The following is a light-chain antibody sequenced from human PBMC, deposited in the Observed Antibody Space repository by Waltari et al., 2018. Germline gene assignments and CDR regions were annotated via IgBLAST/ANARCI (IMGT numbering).Light chain of an antibody. CDR3: SSYTSISGLNV. CDR1: SSDVGGYNY. J-gene: IGLJ1*01. Sequence: QSALTQPASVSGSPGQSITISCTGTSSDVGGYNYVSWYQQHPGKAPKLMIYDVTNRPAGLSNRFSGSKSGNMASLTISGLQAEDEADYYCSSYTSISGLNVFGTGTKVTVL. V-gene: IGLV2-14*01. CDR2: DVT.